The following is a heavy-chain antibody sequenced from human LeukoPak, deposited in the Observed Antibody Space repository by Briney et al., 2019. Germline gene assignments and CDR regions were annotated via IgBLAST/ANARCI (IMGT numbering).Heavy chain of an antibody. CDR2: IKSKSDAGTT. V-gene: IGHV3-15*05. Sequence: GGSLRLSCAASGFTFSNAWMSWVRQAPGKGLEWVGHIKSKSDAGTTDYAAPVKGRFTISRDNAKNTVYLQMNSLRAEDTAVYYCATDDYRGLGYWGQGTLVTVSS. CDR3: ATDDYRGLGY. CDR1: GFTFSNAW. J-gene: IGHJ4*02. D-gene: IGHD3-16*01.